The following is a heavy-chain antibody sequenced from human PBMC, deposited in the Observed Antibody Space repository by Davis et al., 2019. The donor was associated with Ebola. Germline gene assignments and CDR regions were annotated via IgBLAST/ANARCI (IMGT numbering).Heavy chain of an antibody. D-gene: IGHD2-2*01. J-gene: IGHJ4*02. CDR2: ISYDGSNK. Sequence: GESLKISCAASGFTFSSSYMNWVRQAPGKGLEWVAVISYDGSNKYYADSVKGRFTISRDNSKNTLYLQMNSLRAEDTAVYYCAKDLCSTSCYYFDYWGQGTLVTVSS. CDR1: GFTFSSSY. V-gene: IGHV3-30*18. CDR3: AKDLCSTSCYYFDY.